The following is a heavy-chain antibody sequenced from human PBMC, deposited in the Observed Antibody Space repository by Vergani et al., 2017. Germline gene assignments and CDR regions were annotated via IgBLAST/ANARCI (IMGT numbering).Heavy chain of an antibody. CDR2: IYTSGST. V-gene: IGHV4-61*02. Sequence: QVQLQESGPGLVKPSQTLSLTCTVSGGSISSGSYYWSWIRQPAGKGLEWIGRIYTSGSTNYNPSLKSRVTISADTSKNQFSLKVSSVTAADTAVYFCARGRHPSDHYDSSGYSSWGQGTLVTISS. CDR3: ARGRHPSDHYDSSGYSS. J-gene: IGHJ4*02. D-gene: IGHD3-22*01. CDR1: GGSISSGSYY.